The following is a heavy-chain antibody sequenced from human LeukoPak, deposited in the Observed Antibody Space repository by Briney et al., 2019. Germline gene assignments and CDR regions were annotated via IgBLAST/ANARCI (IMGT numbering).Heavy chain of an antibody. V-gene: IGHV3-48*01. Sequence: PGGSLRLSCAASGFTFSSYRMNWVRQAPGKGLEWVSYISSSSSTIYYADSVKGRFTISRDNAKNSLYLQMNSLRAEDTAVYYCARVGGAAGIDRFDYWGQGTLVTVSS. J-gene: IGHJ4*02. CDR1: GFTFSSYR. CDR2: ISSSSSTI. CDR3: ARVGGAAGIDRFDY. D-gene: IGHD6-13*01.